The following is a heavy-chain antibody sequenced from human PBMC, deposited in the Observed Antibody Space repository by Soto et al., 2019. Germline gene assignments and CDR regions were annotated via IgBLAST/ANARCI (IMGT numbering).Heavy chain of an antibody. Sequence: QVQLVQSGAEVKKPGSSVNVSCKASGGTFSSYSISWVRQAPGQGLEWMGGIIPIFGTANYAQKFQGRVTITADESTSTAYMELSSLRSEDTAVYYCATGHYDSTPRGLVWFDPWGQGTLVTVSS. V-gene: IGHV1-69*01. D-gene: IGHD3-22*01. CDR3: ATGHYDSTPRGLVWFDP. CDR2: IIPIFGTA. CDR1: GGTFSSYS. J-gene: IGHJ5*02.